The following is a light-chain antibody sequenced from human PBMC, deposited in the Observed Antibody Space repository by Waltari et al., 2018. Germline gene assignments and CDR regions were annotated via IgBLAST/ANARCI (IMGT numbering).Light chain of an antibody. CDR3: QHHLRLPAT. V-gene: IGKV3-20*01. CDR1: QSISRF. Sequence: EIVLTQSPGTLSLSPGGRATLSCRASQSISRFLAWYQQKPGRAPRLLIYAASTRATGIPDSFSGSGSGTDFSLTISGLEPEDFAVYYCQHHLRLPATFGQGTKVEIK. J-gene: IGKJ1*01. CDR2: AAS.